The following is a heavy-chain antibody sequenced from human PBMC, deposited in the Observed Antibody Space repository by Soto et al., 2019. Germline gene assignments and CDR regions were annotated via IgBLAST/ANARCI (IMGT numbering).Heavy chain of an antibody. J-gene: IGHJ4*02. D-gene: IGHD3-22*01. CDR2: INAGNGNT. V-gene: IGHV1-3*01. CDR1: GYTFTSYA. Sequence: ASVKVSCKSSGYTFTSYAMHWVRQAPGQRLEWMGWINAGNGNTKYSQKFQGRVTITRDTSASTAYMELSSLRSEDTAVYYCARDHYYDSSGYYYAPYQFDYWGQGTLVTVSS. CDR3: ARDHYYDSSGYYYAPYQFDY.